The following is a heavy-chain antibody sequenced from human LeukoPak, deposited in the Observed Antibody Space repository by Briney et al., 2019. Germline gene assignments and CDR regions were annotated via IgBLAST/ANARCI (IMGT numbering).Heavy chain of an antibody. J-gene: IGHJ6*03. V-gene: IGHV1-58*02. D-gene: IGHD4-17*01. Sequence: GASVKVSCKASGFTFTSSAMQWVRQARGQRLEWIGWIVVGSGNTIYAQKFQGRVTMTEDTSTDTAYMELSSLRSEDTAVYYCATVSPFPVPYGDYGRLIYYYYYMDVWGKGTTVTVSS. CDR1: GFTFTSSA. CDR2: IVVGSGNT. CDR3: ATVSPFPVPYGDYGRLIYYYYYMDV.